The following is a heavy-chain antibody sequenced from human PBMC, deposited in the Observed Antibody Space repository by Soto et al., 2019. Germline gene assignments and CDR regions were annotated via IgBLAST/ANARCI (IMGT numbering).Heavy chain of an antibody. CDR3: ARESVGYCSGGSGYNDYYGMDV. D-gene: IGHD2-15*01. CDR1: GFTFSSYW. V-gene: IGHV3-7*01. J-gene: IGHJ6*02. Sequence: EVQLVESGGGLVQPGGSLRLSCAASGFTFSSYWMSCVRQAPGKGLEWVANIKQDGSEKYYVDSVKGRFTISRDNAKNSLYLQMNSLRAEDTAVYYCARESVGYCSGGSGYNDYYGMDVWGQGTTVTVSS. CDR2: IKQDGSEK.